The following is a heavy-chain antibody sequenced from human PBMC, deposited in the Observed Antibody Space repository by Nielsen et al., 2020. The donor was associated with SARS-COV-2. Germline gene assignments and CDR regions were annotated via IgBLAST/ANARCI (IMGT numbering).Heavy chain of an antibody. V-gene: IGHV4-34*01. Sequence: SETLSLTCAVYGGSFSGYYWSWIRQPPGKGLEWIGEINHSGSTNYNPSLKSRVTISVDTSKNQFSLKLSSVTAADTAVYYCARETYYDFWSGYYEFAPWGQGTLVTVSS. CDR3: ARETYYDFWSGYYEFAP. D-gene: IGHD3-3*01. CDR2: INHSGST. CDR1: GGSFSGYY. J-gene: IGHJ5*02.